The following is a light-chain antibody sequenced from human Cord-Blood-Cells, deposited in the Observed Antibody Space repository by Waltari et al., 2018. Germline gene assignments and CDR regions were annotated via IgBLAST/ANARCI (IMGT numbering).Light chain of an antibody. Sequence: QSALTQPASVSGSPGQSITISCTGTSIAVGGYNYVSCYQQHPGKAPKLMIYEVSNRPSGVSNRFSGSKSGNTASLTISGLQAEDEADYYCSSYTSSSTLDWVFGGGTKLTVL. CDR3: SSYTSSSTLDWV. V-gene: IGLV2-14*01. CDR1: SIAVGGYNY. CDR2: EVS. J-gene: IGLJ3*02.